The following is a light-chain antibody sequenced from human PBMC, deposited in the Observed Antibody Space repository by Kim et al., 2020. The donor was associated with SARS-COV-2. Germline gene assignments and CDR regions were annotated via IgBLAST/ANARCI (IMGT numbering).Light chain of an antibody. CDR1: QDTSSF. J-gene: IGKJ2*01. CDR2: SAS. Sequence: SASVGGRVTISCRASQDTSSFLNWHQQQPGKAPKLLISSASSLQTGVPSRFRGSGSGTDFTLTISSLQPEDSATYYCQQTFSRPYTFGQGTKLEIK. V-gene: IGKV1-39*01. CDR3: QQTFSRPYT.